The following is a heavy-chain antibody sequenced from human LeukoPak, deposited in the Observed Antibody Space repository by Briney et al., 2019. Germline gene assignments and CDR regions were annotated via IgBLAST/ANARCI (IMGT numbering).Heavy chain of an antibody. CDR3: GRPNYYDSSGPFDL. V-gene: IGHV4-39*01. D-gene: IGHD3-22*01. Sequence: SETLSLTCTVSGDSISSSSYYWGWIRQPPGKGLEWIGSIYYSGSTYYNPSLKCRVTISVDTSKNQFSLKLSSVTAADTAVYYCGRPNYYDSSGPFDLWGRGTLVTVSS. J-gene: IGHJ2*01. CDR2: IYYSGST. CDR1: GDSISSSSYY.